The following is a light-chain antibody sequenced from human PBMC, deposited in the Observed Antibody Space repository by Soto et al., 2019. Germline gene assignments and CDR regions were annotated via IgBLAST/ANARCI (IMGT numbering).Light chain of an antibody. Sequence: EIVLTQSPATLSLSPGEGATLSCRASQSVSSYLAWYQQKPGQAPRLLIYDASNRATGIPARFSGSGSGTDFTLTISSLEPEDFAVYYSQQCSNWPPLYTFGQGTKLEIK. J-gene: IGKJ2*01. CDR3: QQCSNWPPLYT. CDR2: DAS. V-gene: IGKV3-11*01. CDR1: QSVSSY.